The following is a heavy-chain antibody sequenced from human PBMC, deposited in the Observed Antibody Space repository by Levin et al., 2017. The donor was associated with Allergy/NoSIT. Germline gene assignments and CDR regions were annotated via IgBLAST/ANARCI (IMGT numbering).Heavy chain of an antibody. Sequence: GESLKISCQGSGYSFTSYWIGWVRQMPGKGLEWRGIIYPGDSDTRYSPSFQGQVTISADKSISTDYLQWSSLKASDTAIYYCARRGTRDYYYYMDVWGKGTTVTVSS. CDR2: IYPGDSDT. J-gene: IGHJ6*03. CDR3: ARRGTRDYYYYMDV. V-gene: IGHV5-51*01. CDR1: GYSFTSYW. D-gene: IGHD1-1*01.